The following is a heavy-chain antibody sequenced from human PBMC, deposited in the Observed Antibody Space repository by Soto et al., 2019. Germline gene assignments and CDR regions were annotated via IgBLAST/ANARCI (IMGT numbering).Heavy chain of an antibody. Sequence: AETLSLTCTVSGGSISSYYWSWIRQPPGKGLEWIGYIYYSGSTNYNPSLKSRVTISVDTSKNQFSLKLSSVTAADTAVYYCARVGGPLFDYWGQGTLVTVSS. CDR3: ARVGGPLFDY. D-gene: IGHD2-15*01. CDR2: IYYSGST. V-gene: IGHV4-59*01. J-gene: IGHJ4*02. CDR1: GGSISSYY.